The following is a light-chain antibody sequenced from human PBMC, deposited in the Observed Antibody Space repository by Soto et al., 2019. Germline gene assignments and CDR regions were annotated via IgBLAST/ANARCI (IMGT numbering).Light chain of an antibody. CDR1: QSISSW. CDR2: DAS. Sequence: DIHMTQSPSTLSASVGDRVTITCRASQSISSWLAWYQQKPGKAPKLLIYDASSLESGVPSRFSGSGSGTEFTLTISSLQPDDFATYYCQQYNSYSLWTFGQGTKVDIK. J-gene: IGKJ1*01. CDR3: QQYNSYSLWT. V-gene: IGKV1-5*01.